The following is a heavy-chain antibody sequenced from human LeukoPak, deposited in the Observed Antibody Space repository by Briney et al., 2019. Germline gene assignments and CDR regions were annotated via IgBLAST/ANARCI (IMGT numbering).Heavy chain of an antibody. CDR1: RFTFDDYA. CDR2: ISWNSGST. D-gene: IGHD4-17*01. V-gene: IGHV3-9*01. Sequence: PGGSLRLSCVASRFTFDDYAMHWVRHVPGKGLEWVSGISWNSGSTGYADSVKGRFTISRDNAKNSLYLQMNSLRAEDTALYYCAKDMTTVTASGSDYWGQGTLVTVSS. J-gene: IGHJ4*02. CDR3: AKDMTTVTASGSDY.